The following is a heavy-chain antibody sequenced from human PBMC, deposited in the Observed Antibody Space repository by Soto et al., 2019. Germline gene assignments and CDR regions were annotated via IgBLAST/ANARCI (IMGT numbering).Heavy chain of an antibody. D-gene: IGHD3-10*01. V-gene: IGHV3-48*01. J-gene: IGHJ4*02. CDR3: GRGGISIVRGIFFDH. CDR1: GFSFRGYS. Sequence: EVQLVESGGGLVQPGGSLRLTCAVSGFSFRGYSMNWVRQAPGKGLECISHISGPGGTMYYAGSVKGRFTISRDNGKNSLFLQMNSLRAEDTAVYYCGRGGISIVRGIFFDHWGQGTLVTVSS. CDR2: ISGPGGTM.